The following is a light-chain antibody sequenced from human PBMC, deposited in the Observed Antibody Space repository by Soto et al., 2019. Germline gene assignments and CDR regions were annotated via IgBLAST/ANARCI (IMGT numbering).Light chain of an antibody. CDR2: DAS. V-gene: IGKV3-11*01. J-gene: IGKJ5*01. CDR3: QQRSNRIT. Sequence: EIVLTQSPATLSLSPGERATLSCRASQSVSSYLAWYQQKPGQAPRLLIYDASNRATGIPARFSGSGSGTDFTLTISSLEPEDFAVYYCQQRSNRITFGQGTRRRLN. CDR1: QSVSSY.